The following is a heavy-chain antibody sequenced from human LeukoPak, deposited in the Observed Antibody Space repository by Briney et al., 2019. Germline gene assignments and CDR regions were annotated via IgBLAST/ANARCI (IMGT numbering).Heavy chain of an antibody. CDR1: GSTFSSYE. Sequence: GGSLRLSCAASGSTFSSYEMNWVRQAPGKGLEWVSYISSSGSTIYYADSVKGRFTISRDNAKNSLYLQMNSLRAEDTAVYYCARDEEKYQLPDYYYYGMDVWGQGTTVTVSS. CDR3: ARDEEKYQLPDYYYYGMDV. V-gene: IGHV3-48*03. CDR2: ISSSGSTI. J-gene: IGHJ6*02. D-gene: IGHD2-2*01.